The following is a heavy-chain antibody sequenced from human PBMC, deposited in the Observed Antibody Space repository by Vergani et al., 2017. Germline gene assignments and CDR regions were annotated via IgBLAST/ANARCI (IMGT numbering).Heavy chain of an antibody. CDR2: ISGRGGST. CDR3: AKDRKLLLFGELSDY. Sequence: DVQLLESGGGLVQPGGSLRLSCAASGFTFSSYAMSWVRQAPGKGLEWVSAISGRGGSTYYADSVKGRFTISRDNSKNTLYLQMNSLRAEDTAVYYCAKDRKLLLFGELSDYWGQGTLVTVSS. J-gene: IGHJ4*02. D-gene: IGHD3-10*01. CDR1: GFTFSSYA. V-gene: IGHV3-23*01.